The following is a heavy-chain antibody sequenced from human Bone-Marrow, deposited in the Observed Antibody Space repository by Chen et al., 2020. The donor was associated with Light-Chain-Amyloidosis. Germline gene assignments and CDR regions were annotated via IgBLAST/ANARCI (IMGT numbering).Heavy chain of an antibody. CDR2: ISTSCSYL. CDR3: VREVYDYNYGASYYYYSMDV. Sequence: EVQLVESGGGLVKPGGSLRLSCAASGFTFGRHSMHWVRQAPGKGLELVSTISTSCSYLHYADSMKGRFTISRYNAKNALFPQMNSLRAEDTAVYYCVREVYDYNYGASYYYYSMDVWGQGTTVTVSS. D-gene: IGHD5-18*01. J-gene: IGHJ6*02. V-gene: IGHV3-21*02. CDR1: GFTFGRHS.